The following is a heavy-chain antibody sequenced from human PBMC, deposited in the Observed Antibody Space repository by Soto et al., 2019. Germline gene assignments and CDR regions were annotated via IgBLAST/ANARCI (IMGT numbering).Heavy chain of an antibody. CDR3: AHTGLPTVTVDY. CDR2: IIPILGIA. J-gene: IGHJ4*02. CDR1: GGTFSSYT. Sequence: GASVKVSCKASGGTFSSYTRSWVRQAPGQGLEWMGRIIPILGIANYAQKFQGRVTITADKSTSTAYMELSSLRSVDTATYYCAHTGLPTVTVDYWGQGTLVTVSS. V-gene: IGHV1-69*02. D-gene: IGHD4-17*01.